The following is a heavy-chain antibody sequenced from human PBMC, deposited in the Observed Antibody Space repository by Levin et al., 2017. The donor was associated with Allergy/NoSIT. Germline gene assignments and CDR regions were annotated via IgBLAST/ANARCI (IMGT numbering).Heavy chain of an antibody. Sequence: GESLKISCAASGFTFSSYWMSWVRQAPGKGLEWVANIKQDGSENYYVDSVKGRFTISRDNAKNSLYLQMNSLRAEDTAVYYCARDDWDYGGIQAGSDYYGMDVWGQGTTVTVSS. CDR2: IKQDGSEN. D-gene: IGHD4-23*01. CDR3: ARDDWDYGGIQAGSDYYGMDV. V-gene: IGHV3-7*01. CDR1: GFTFSSYW. J-gene: IGHJ6*02.